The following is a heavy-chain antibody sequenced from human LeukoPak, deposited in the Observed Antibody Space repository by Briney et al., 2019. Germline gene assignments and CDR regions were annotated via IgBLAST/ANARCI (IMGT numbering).Heavy chain of an antibody. Sequence: PGGSLRLSCAASGFTVSSNYMSWVRQAPGKGLEWVSVIYSGGSTYYADSVKGRFTISRDNSKNTLYLQMNSLRAEDTAVYYCAKNPYSSSWYYFDYWGQGTLVTVSS. D-gene: IGHD6-13*01. CDR2: IYSGGST. J-gene: IGHJ4*02. V-gene: IGHV3-53*01. CDR1: GFTVSSNY. CDR3: AKNPYSSSWYYFDY.